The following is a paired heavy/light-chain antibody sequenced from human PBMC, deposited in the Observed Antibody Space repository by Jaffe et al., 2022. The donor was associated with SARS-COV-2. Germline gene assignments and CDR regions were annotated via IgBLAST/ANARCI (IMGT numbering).Heavy chain of an antibody. J-gene: IGHJ6*02. CDR2: LWFDGTKE. D-gene: IGHD3-10*01. CDR3: AREFYYGSGRQLKGDFYYYGMDV. Sequence: QVQLVESGGGVVQPGGSLRLSCVASNFIFSSYGMHWVRQSPGKGLEWVAVLWFDGTKEAYADSVKGRFTISRDNSKNTLYLQMNSLRVEDAAVYYCAREFYYGSGRQLKGDFYYYGMDVWGQGTTVTVSS. CDR1: NFIFSSYG. V-gene: IGHV3-33*01.
Light chain of an antibody. CDR3: QSAGSSIPYRV. CDR2: KDS. CDR1: SFPSQY. Sequence: SFELTQPPSLSVSPGQTARITCSGDSFPSQYSYWYQQKTGQAPLLVIYKDSERPSGIPERFSGSNLGKTVILTISGVQAEDEADYYCQSAGSSIPYRVFGGGTKLTVL. J-gene: IGLJ3*02. V-gene: IGLV3-25*03.